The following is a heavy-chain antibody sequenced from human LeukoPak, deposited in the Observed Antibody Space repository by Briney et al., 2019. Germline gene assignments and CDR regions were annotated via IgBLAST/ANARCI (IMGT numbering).Heavy chain of an antibody. Sequence: KPGGSLRLSCAASGFTFSSYSMNWVRQAPGKGLEWVSSISSSSSYIYYADSVKGRFTISRDNAKNSLYLQMNSLRAEDTAVYYCARDGSLELRSARDTDVWGKGTTVTVSS. CDR1: GFTFSSYS. J-gene: IGHJ6*03. CDR3: ARDGSLELRSARDTDV. D-gene: IGHD1-7*01. V-gene: IGHV3-21*01. CDR2: ISSSSSYI.